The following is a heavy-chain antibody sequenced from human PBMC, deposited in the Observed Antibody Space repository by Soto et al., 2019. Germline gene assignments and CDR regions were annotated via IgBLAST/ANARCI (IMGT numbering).Heavy chain of an antibody. J-gene: IGHJ4*02. CDR3: ARDHGSGPDY. CDR1: GFTFSNYG. Sequence: QVHLVESGGGVVQPGRSLRLSCAASGFTFSNYGMHWVRQAPGKGLEWVSYVWYDGTNSHYAGSVRGRFTISRDNSKNMLFLEMTHLTAEVTAVYYCARDHGSGPDYWGQGTLVTVSS. CDR2: VWYDGTNS. V-gene: IGHV3-33*01. D-gene: IGHD3-10*01.